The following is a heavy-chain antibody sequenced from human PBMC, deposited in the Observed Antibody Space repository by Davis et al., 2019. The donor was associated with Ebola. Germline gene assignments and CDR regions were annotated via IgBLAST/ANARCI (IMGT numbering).Heavy chain of an antibody. CDR3: AKGPTRSGYY. V-gene: IGHV3-23*01. D-gene: IGHD6-19*01. CDR1: GFMFSSCG. Sequence: GGSLRLSCAASGFMFSSCGMNWVRQAPGKGLEWVSGIGVSGGTTYADSVKGRFTISRDNSQNTLYLQMTGSRAEDTAIYYCAKGPTRSGYYWGQGTLVTVSS. CDR2: IGVSGGTT. J-gene: IGHJ4*02.